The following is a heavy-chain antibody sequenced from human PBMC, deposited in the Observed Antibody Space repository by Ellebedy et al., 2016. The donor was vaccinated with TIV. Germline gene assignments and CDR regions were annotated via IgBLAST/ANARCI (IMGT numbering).Heavy chain of an antibody. CDR1: GFTFSSYA. Sequence: GESLKISXAASGFTFSSYAMSWVRQAPGKGLEWVSAISGSGGSTYYADSVKGRFTISRDNSKNTLYLQMNSLRAEDTAVYYCVKVGSRSSGWTWGQGTLASVSS. CDR3: VKVGSRSSGWT. CDR2: ISGSGGST. D-gene: IGHD6-19*01. J-gene: IGHJ5*02. V-gene: IGHV3-23*01.